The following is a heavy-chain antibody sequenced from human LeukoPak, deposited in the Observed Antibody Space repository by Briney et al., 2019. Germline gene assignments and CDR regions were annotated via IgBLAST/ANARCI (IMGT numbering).Heavy chain of an antibody. D-gene: IGHD1-26*01. CDR1: GFTVITND. CDR3: AIGVEPVGAKTLAY. V-gene: IGHV3-53*01. CDR2: LYSDGNT. Sequence: GGSLRLSCAASGFTVITNDMTCVRQAPGKGLEWVSVLYSDGNTKYADSVQGRFTISRDNSKNTLYLEMNSLSPDDTAVYYCAIGVEPVGAKTLAYWGQGTLVTVSS. J-gene: IGHJ4*02.